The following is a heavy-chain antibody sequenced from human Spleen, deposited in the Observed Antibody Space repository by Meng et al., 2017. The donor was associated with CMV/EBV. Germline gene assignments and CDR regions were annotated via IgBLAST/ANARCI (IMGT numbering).Heavy chain of an antibody. J-gene: IGHJ4*02. Sequence: GSLRLSCTVSGGSIGRNNWWSWVRQSPEKGLEWIGEIYHSGSTNYNPSQKSRLTISVDKSKNQFSLRLTSVTAAATAVYYCARVSHPWRGLIEFAYWGEGTLVTVSS. CDR3: ARVSHPWRGLIEFAY. CDR2: IYHSGST. V-gene: IGHV4-4*02. D-gene: IGHD3-3*01. CDR1: GGSIGRNNW.